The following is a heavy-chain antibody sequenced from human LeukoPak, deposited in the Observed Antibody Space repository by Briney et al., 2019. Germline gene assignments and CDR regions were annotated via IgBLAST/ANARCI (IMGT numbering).Heavy chain of an antibody. CDR2: ISSSSSTI. CDR3: ARVVGDSGSYLH. Sequence: GGSLRLSCAASGFTFSGYSMNWVRQAPGKGLEWFSYISSSSSTIHYADSVKGRFTISRDNVKNSLYLQMNSLRGEDTAVYYCARVVGDSGSYLHWGQGTLVTVSS. J-gene: IGHJ4*02. V-gene: IGHV3-48*01. CDR1: GFTFSGYS. D-gene: IGHD3-10*01.